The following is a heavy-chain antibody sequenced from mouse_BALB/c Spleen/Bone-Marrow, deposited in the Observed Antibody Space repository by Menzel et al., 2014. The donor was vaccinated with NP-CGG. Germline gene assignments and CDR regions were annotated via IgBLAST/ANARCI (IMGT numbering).Heavy chain of an antibody. V-gene: IGHV1S81*02. CDR3: ARDGNYRYAMDY. J-gene: IGHJ4*01. Sequence: QVQLQHSRAELVKPGASVKLSCMASGFTFTSYWIHWVKQRPGQGPEWIGVINPSNGRTNYNEKFKSKATLTEDKSSSTAYMQLSSLTAEDSAVYYCARDGNYRYAMDYWGQGTSVTVSS. D-gene: IGHD2-1*01. CDR1: GFTFTSYW. CDR2: INPSNGRT.